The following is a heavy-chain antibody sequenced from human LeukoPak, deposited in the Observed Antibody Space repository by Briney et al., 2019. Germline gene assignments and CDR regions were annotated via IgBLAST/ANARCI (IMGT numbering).Heavy chain of an antibody. CDR2: ISSSSSYI. CDR3: ARALLYSGSPGSNYYYYMDV. D-gene: IGHD1-26*01. CDR1: RFTFSSYS. J-gene: IGHJ6*03. Sequence: PGGSLRLSCAASRFTFSSYSMNWVRQAPGKGLEGVSSISSSSSYIYYADSVKGRFTISRDNAKNSLYLQMNSLRAEDTAVYYCARALLYSGSPGSNYYYYMDVWGKGTTVTVSS. V-gene: IGHV3-21*01.